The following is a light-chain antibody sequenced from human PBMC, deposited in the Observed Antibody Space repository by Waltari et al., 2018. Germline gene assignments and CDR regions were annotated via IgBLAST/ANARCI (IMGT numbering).Light chain of an antibody. CDR1: ALPKQY. Sequence: SYELTQPPPVSVSPGHTARITCSGDALPKQYAHWYQQKPGQVPILVIYKASERPSGIPGRFSGSSSGTTVTLTISGVQAEDEADYYCQSGDSSGVGVFGGGTKLTVL. V-gene: IGLV3-25*03. CDR3: QSGDSSGVGV. CDR2: KAS. J-gene: IGLJ3*02.